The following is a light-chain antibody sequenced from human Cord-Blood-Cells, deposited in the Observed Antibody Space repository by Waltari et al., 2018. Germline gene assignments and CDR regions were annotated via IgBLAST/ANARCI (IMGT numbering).Light chain of an antibody. CDR2: AAS. J-gene: IGKJ1*01. CDR1: QGISSY. CDR3: QQYYSYPRT. V-gene: IGKV1-8*01. Sequence: AIRMTQSPSSFSASTGDRVTITCRASQGISSYLAWYKQKPGKAPKLLIYAASTLQSGGPSRFSGSGSGTDFTLTISCLQAEDFATYYCQQYYSYPRTFGQGTKVEIK.